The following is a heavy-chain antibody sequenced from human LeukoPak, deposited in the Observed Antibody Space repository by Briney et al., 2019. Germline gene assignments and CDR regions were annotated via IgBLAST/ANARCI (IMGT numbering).Heavy chain of an antibody. Sequence: PGGSLRLSCAASGFTFSDYYMSWIRQAPGKGLEWVSYISSSGSTIYYADSVKGRFTISRDNAKNSLYLQMNSLRAEDTAVYYCARDVTHYYDILTGYYKYWGQGTLVTVSS. V-gene: IGHV3-11*04. D-gene: IGHD3-9*01. CDR3: ARDVTHYYDILTGYYKY. J-gene: IGHJ4*02. CDR2: ISSSGSTI. CDR1: GFTFSDYY.